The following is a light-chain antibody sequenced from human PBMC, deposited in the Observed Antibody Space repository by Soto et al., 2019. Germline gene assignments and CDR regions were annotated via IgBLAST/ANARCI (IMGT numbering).Light chain of an antibody. CDR2: EVT. CDR1: SSDIGGSKY. V-gene: IGLV2-14*01. CDR3: SSKRSSDTLYV. J-gene: IGLJ1*01. Sequence: QSALTQPASLSGSPGQSITISCAGTSSDIGGSKYVSWYQQHPGKAPKLIIYEVTYRPSGVSARFSGSKSGNTASLTVSGLQAEDEADYYCSSKRSSDTLYVFVTGTKVTVL.